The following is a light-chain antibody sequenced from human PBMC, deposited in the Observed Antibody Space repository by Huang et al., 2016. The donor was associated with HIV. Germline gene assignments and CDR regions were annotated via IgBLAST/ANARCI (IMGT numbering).Light chain of an antibody. CDR3: MQALHTPLT. Sequence: DIVMTQSPLSLPVTPGEPASISCRSSQSLLHSVGYNYLDGYVQKPGQPPQLLIYLGFNRASGVPDRFSGSGSGTDFTLNITRVEAEDVGVYYCMQALHTPLTFGGGTKVEIK. CDR2: LGF. V-gene: IGKV2-28*01. J-gene: IGKJ4*01. CDR1: QSLLHSVGYNY.